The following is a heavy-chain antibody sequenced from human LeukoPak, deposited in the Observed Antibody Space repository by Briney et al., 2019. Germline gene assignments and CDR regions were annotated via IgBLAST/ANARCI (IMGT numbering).Heavy chain of an antibody. Sequence: GASVTVSCKVSGYTLTELSMHWVRQAPGKGLEWMGGFDPEDGETIYAQKFQGRVTMTRDTSTSTVYMELSSLRSEDTAVYYCARGAGYSSSWPPSYYYYGMDVWGQGTTVTVSS. CDR3: ARGAGYSSSWPPSYYYYGMDV. J-gene: IGHJ6*02. CDR2: FDPEDGET. D-gene: IGHD6-13*01. V-gene: IGHV1-24*01. CDR1: GYTLTELS.